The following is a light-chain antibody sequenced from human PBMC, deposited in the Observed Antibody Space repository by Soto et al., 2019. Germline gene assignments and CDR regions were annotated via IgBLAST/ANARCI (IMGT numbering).Light chain of an antibody. V-gene: IGKV1-39*01. CDR2: AAS. Sequence: DIQMTQSPFSLSASVGDRVTITCRASQSITTYLNWYQQKPGKAPKLLIYAASTLQSGVPSRFSGSGSGTDVTLTISSLQPEDFATYYCQQSFRTPWTNGQGTKVETK. CDR3: QQSFRTPWT. J-gene: IGKJ1*01. CDR1: QSITTY.